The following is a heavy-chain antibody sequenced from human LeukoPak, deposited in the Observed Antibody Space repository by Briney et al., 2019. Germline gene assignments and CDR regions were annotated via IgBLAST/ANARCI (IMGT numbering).Heavy chain of an antibody. CDR2: ISAYNGNT. V-gene: IGHV1-18*01. J-gene: IGHJ4*02. CDR1: GYTFTSYG. D-gene: IGHD2-2*01. CDR3: ARDWGVHPGVVVPAAILPDY. Sequence: ASVKVSCKASGYTFTSYGISWVRQAPGQGLEWMGWISAYNGNTNYAQKLQGRVTMTTDTSTSTAYMELRSLRSDDTAVYYCARDWGVHPGVVVPAAILPDYWGQGTLVTVSS.